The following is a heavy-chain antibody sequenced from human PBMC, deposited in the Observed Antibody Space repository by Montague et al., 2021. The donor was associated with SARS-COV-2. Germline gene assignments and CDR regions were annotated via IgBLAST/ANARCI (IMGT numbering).Heavy chain of an antibody. CDR1: GFTFSSYS. J-gene: IGHJ4*02. D-gene: IGHD3-22*01. V-gene: IGHV3-21*01. CDR2: ISSSSSSYI. Sequence: SLRLSCAASGFTFSSYSMNWVRQAPGKGLEWVSYISSSSSSYIYYADSVKGRFTISRDNAKNSLYLQMNSLRAEDTAVYYCARYGTNYYDSSGFIDYWGQGTLVTVSS. CDR3: ARYGTNYYDSSGFIDY.